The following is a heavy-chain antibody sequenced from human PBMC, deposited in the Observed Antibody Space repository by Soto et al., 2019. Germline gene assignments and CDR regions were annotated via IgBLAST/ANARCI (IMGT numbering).Heavy chain of an antibody. CDR1: GGSFSDYY. CDR3: ARTVVRQIIIQYTSLFDY. Sequence: QVQLQQWGAGLLKPSETLSLTCAVYGGSFSDYYWSWIRQPPGKGVEWMGEINHSGNTNYNPSLKSRVTKSIHTSNNQFSLKMSSMTAADTALDSCARTVVRQIIIQYTSLFDYWGLGTLVTVSS. CDR2: INHSGNT. D-gene: IGHD3-10*01. J-gene: IGHJ4*02. V-gene: IGHV4-34*01.